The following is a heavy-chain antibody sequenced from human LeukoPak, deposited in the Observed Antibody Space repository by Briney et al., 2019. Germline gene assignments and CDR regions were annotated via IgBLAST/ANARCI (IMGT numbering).Heavy chain of an antibody. J-gene: IGHJ4*02. CDR3: AREDYDFWSGYHLPTAGLDY. V-gene: IGHV1-69*05. CDR1: VGTFSSYA. CDR2: IIPIFGTA. Sequence: ASVTVSCKASVGTFSSYAISWVRQAPGQGLEWMGRIIPIFGTANYAQKFQGRVTITTDESTSTAYMELSSLRSEDTAVYYCAREDYDFWSGYHLPTAGLDYWGQGTLVTVSS. D-gene: IGHD3-3*01.